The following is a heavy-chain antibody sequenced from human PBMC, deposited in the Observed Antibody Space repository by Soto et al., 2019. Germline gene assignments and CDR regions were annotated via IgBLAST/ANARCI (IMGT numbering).Heavy chain of an antibody. CDR2: MSGTGGST. CDR1: GFTFSSYA. J-gene: IGHJ4*02. D-gene: IGHD6-19*01. V-gene: IGHV3-23*01. Sequence: EVQLLESGGGLVQPGRSLRLSCAASGFTFSSYAMNWVRQAPGKGLEWVSAMSGTGGSTYYEDAVKGRFTISRDNTKNTLYLQMNSLRVDDTAWFYCAKAGLSSGWSRSHFDYWSQGSLVTVSS. CDR3: AKAGLSSGWSRSHFDY.